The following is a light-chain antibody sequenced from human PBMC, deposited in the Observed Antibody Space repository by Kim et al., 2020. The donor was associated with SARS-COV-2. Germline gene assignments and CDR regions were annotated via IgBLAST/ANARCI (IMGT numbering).Light chain of an antibody. CDR1: QRISSY. J-gene: IGKJ4*01. CDR2: AAS. Sequence: SASGGDKVTITCRASQRISSYLNWDQQKPGKAPKLLIYAASSLQSGGPTRFSGSGSGTDFTLTISSLQPEDFATYYCQQSYSTPTFGGGTKVEIK. V-gene: IGKV1-39*01. CDR3: QQSYSTPT.